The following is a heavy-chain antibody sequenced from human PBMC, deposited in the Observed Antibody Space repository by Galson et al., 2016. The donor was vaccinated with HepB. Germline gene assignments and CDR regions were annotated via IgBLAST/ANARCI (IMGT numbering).Heavy chain of an antibody. J-gene: IGHJ4*02. CDR2: IRPYNGVT. D-gene: IGHD5-24*01. CDR3: AIRQLLPGYNQDGFDS. Sequence: SVKVSCTASGYSFVGFGLTWVRQAPGQGLEWMGWIRPYNGVTYYAQKFQGRLTMTTDTSTNTAYMELRSLRSDDTAGYYCAIRQLLPGYNQDGFDSWGQETLVTVSS. V-gene: IGHV1-18*01. CDR1: GYSFVGFG.